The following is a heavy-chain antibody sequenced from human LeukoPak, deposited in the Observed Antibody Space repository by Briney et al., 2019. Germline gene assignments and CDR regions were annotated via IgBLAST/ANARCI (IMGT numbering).Heavy chain of an antibody. Sequence: GGSLRLSCAASGFTVSSKYMSWVRQAPGKGLEWVSGVYSAGSTYYADSVKGRFTISRDNSKNTLYLQMNSLRAEDTAVYYCAKGAFGGVIVIFYWGQGTLVTVSS. D-gene: IGHD3-16*02. J-gene: IGHJ4*02. CDR3: AKGAFGGVIVIFY. CDR1: GFTVSSKY. CDR2: VYSAGST. V-gene: IGHV3-53*01.